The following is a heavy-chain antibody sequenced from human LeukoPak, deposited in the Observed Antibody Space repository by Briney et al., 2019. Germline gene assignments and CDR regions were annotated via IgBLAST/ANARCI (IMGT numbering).Heavy chain of an antibody. J-gene: IGHJ3*02. CDR3: ASPEWLPDSIDI. Sequence: PGGSLRLSCAASGFTFNNYWMTWVRLAPGRGLEWVANIKPDGSEKYYVDSVKGRFTISRDNAKNSLYLQMNNLRAEDTAVYYCASPEWLPDSIDIWGQGTMVTVSS. D-gene: IGHD3-3*01. CDR1: GFTFNNYW. V-gene: IGHV3-7*01. CDR2: IKPDGSEK.